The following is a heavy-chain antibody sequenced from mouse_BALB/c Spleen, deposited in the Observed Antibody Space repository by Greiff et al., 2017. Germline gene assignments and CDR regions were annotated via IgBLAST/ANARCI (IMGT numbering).Heavy chain of an antibody. CDR3: ADGYYHFAY. Sequence: EVKLQESGAELVKPGASVKLSCTASGFNIKDTYMHWVKQRPEQGLEWIGRIDPANGNTKYDPKFQGKATITADTSSNTAYLQLSSLTSEDTAVYYCADGYYHFAYWGQGTLVTVSA. J-gene: IGHJ3*01. D-gene: IGHD2-3*01. V-gene: IGHV14-3*02. CDR2: IDPANGNT. CDR1: GFNIKDTY.